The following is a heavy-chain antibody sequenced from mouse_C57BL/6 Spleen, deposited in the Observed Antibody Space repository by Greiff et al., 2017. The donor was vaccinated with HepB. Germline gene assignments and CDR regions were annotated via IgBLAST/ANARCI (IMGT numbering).Heavy chain of an antibody. CDR3: ARSHGSSYVGVWFAY. J-gene: IGHJ3*01. D-gene: IGHD1-1*01. Sequence: QVQLQQSGPELVKPGASVKISCKASGYAFSSSWMNWVKQRPGKGLEWIGRIYPGDGDTNYNGKFKGKATLTADKSSSTAYMQLSSLTSEDSAVYFCARSHGSSYVGVWFAYWGQGTLVTVSA. V-gene: IGHV1-82*01. CDR1: GYAFSSSW. CDR2: IYPGDGDT.